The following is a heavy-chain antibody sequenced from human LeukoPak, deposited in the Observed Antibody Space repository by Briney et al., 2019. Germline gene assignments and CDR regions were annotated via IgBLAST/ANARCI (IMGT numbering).Heavy chain of an antibody. CDR2: ISGSGGST. J-gene: IGHJ4*02. D-gene: IGHD3-22*01. CDR3: AKTRAYYYDSSGYPDY. CDR1: GFTFSSYA. Sequence: PGGSLRLSCAASGFTFSSYARSWVRQAPGKGLEWVSGISGSGGSTYYADSVKGRFTISRDNSKNTLYLQMNSLRAEDTAVYYCAKTRAYYYDSSGYPDYWGQGTLITVSS. V-gene: IGHV3-23*01.